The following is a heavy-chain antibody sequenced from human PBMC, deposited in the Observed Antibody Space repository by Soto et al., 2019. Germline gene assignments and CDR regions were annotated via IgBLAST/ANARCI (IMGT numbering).Heavy chain of an antibody. V-gene: IGHV1-2*02. Sequence: RASLKVSCKASGYAFTGYYMHCVRQAPGQGLEWMGWINPNSGGTNYAQKFQGRVTMTRDTSISTAYMELSRPRSDDTAVYYCARVRIVVVVAATHIGYYYYGMDVWGQGTTVTVSS. CDR2: INPNSGGT. D-gene: IGHD2-15*01. CDR1: GYAFTGYY. J-gene: IGHJ6*02. CDR3: ARVRIVVVVAATHIGYYYYGMDV.